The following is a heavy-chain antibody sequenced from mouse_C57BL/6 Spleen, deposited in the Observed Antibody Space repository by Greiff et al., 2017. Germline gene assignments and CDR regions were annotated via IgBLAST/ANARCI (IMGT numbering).Heavy chain of an antibody. V-gene: IGHV1-15*01. CDR2: IDPETGGP. CDR3: TVYDYDGQFAY. D-gene: IGHD2-4*01. CDR1: GYTFTDYE. J-gene: IGHJ3*01. Sequence: QVQLQQSGAELVRPGASVTLSCKASGYTFTDYEMHWVKQTPVHGLEWIGAIDPETGGPDYNQKFKGKAILTADKSSSTAYMELRSLTSEDSAVYYYTVYDYDGQFAYWGQGTLVTVSA.